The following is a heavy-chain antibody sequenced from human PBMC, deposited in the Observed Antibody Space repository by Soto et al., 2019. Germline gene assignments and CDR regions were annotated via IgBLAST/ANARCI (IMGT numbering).Heavy chain of an antibody. CDR2: FDPEDGET. V-gene: IGHV1-24*01. J-gene: IGHJ6*02. D-gene: IGHD3-10*01. CDR1: GYTLTELS. Sequence: ASVKVSCKVSGYTLTELSMHCVRPAPGKGLEWMGGFDPEDGETIYAQKFQGRVTMTEDTSTDTAYMELSSLRSEDTAVYYCATEAIYGSGSYYKKYYYGMDVWGQGTTVTVSS. CDR3: ATEAIYGSGSYYKKYYYGMDV.